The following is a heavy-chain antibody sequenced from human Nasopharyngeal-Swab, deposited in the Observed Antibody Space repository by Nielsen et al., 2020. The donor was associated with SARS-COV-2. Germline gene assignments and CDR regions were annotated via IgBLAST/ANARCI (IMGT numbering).Heavy chain of an antibody. Sequence: VRQMPGKGLEWMGRIDPSDSYTNYSPSFQGHVPISADKSISTAYLQWSSLKASDTAMYYCARQPPTGSGRGGVDVWGQETTVTVSS. J-gene: IGHJ6*02. CDR2: IDPSDSYT. V-gene: IGHV5-10-1*01. D-gene: IGHD3-10*01. CDR3: ARQPPTGSGRGGVDV.